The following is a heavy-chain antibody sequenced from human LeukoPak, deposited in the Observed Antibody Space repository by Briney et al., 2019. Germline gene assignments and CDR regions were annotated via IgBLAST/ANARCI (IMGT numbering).Heavy chain of an antibody. CDR1: GFTFSSYS. J-gene: IGHJ5*02. Sequence: PGGSLRLSCAASGFTFSSYSMNWVRQAPGKGLEWVSYISSSSSTIYYADSVKGRFTISRDNAKNSLYLQMNSLTAEDTAVHYCVRAYHPGGWFDPWGQGTLVTVSS. CDR3: VRAYHPGGWFDP. V-gene: IGHV3-48*04. CDR2: ISSSSSTI. D-gene: IGHD2-21*01.